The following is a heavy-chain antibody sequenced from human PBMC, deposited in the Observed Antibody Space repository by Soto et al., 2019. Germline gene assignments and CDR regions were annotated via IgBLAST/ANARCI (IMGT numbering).Heavy chain of an antibody. V-gene: IGHV3-73*02. CDR2: IRSKANSYAT. Sequence: EVQLVESGGGLVQPGGSLKLSCAASGFTFSGSAMHWVRQASGKGLEWVGRIRSKANSYATAYAASVKGRFTISRDDSKNTAYLQMNSLKTEDTAVYYCTSDRAMSYYGMDVWGQGTTVTVSS. J-gene: IGHJ6*02. D-gene: IGHD5-18*01. CDR3: TSDRAMSYYGMDV. CDR1: GFTFSGSA.